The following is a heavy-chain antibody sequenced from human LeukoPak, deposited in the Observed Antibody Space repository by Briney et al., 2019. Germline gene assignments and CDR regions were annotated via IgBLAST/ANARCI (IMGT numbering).Heavy chain of an antibody. CDR1: SGSIRSDSYY. Sequence: SETLSLTCIVSSGSIRSDSYYWSWIRQPAGKGLEWIGRIYSSGSTNYNPSLKSRVVISVNTSKNQFSLELSSVTAADTAVYYCAREGIVVIPAGYSYQIDSWGQGALVTVSS. CDR2: IYSSGST. V-gene: IGHV4-61*02. D-gene: IGHD2-2*01. J-gene: IGHJ4*02. CDR3: AREGIVVIPAGYSYQIDS.